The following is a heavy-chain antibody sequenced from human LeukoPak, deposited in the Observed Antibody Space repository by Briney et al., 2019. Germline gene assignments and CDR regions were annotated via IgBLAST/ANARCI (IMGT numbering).Heavy chain of an antibody. CDR2: INGDESST. CDR1: GFTFSSHW. J-gene: IGHJ6*02. CDR3: ARERTERWLQFGYYYYYGMDV. V-gene: IGHV3-74*01. Sequence: GGSLRLSCAASGFTFSSHWMHWVRQAPGKGLMWVSRINGDESSTNYADSVKGRFTISRDNAKNTLYLQMNSLRAEDTAVYYCARERTERWLQFGYYYYYGMDVWGQGTTVTVSS. D-gene: IGHD5-24*01.